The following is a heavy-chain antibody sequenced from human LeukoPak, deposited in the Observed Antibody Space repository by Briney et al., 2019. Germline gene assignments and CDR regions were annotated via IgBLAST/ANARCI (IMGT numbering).Heavy chain of an antibody. Sequence: PGGSLRLSCAASGFTAGNYWMHWVRQVPGKGLVWVALITGDGTATNHADSVKGRFTVSRDDAKNTLFLQMNSLRADDSAVYYCARGGVVAALDYWGRGARVTVSS. V-gene: IGHV3-74*01. CDR3: ARGGVVAALDY. CDR2: ITGDGTAT. D-gene: IGHD1-26*01. CDR1: GFTAGNYW. J-gene: IGHJ4*02.